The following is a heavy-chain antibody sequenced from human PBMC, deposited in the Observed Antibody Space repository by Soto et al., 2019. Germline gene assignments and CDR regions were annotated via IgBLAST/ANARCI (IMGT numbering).Heavy chain of an antibody. V-gene: IGHV3-23*01. J-gene: IGHJ4*02. D-gene: IGHD6-13*01. CDR3: ARRAASGRHFDH. CDR1: GFTFSSNA. CDR2: ISDSGDST. Sequence: EVQLLESGGGLVQPGWSLRLSCAASGFTFSSNAMSWVRQAPGKGLEWVSGISDSGDSTYCADSVKGRFTISRDNSKNTLYLQMNSLRAEDTAVYYCARRAASGRHFDHWGQGTLVSVSS.